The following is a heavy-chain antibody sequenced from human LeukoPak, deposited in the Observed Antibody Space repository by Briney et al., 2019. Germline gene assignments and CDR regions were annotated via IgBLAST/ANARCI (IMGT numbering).Heavy chain of an antibody. CDR2: ITTSIDII. D-gene: IGHD3-9*01. V-gene: IGHV3-48*02. Sequence: PGGSLRLSCAASGFTLSSYNMNWVRQAPGKGLEWISYITTSIDIISYADSVKGRFTISRDNAKNSLYLQMDSLRDEDTAVYYCAKDLPSTYYDILTGPEDPDYWGQGTLVTVSS. CDR3: AKDLPSTYYDILTGPEDPDY. CDR1: GFTLSSYN. J-gene: IGHJ4*02.